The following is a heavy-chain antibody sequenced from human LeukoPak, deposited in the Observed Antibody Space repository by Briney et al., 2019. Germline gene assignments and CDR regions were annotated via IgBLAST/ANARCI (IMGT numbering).Heavy chain of an antibody. Sequence: GGSLRLSCAASGFTVSTNCMTWVRQAPGKGLEWVSTIYSGGTTYYTDSVMGRFTISRHNSRNTLYLQMNSLRAEDTAVYYCAKGADAIAVAGSASALFDYWGQGALVTVSS. V-gene: IGHV3-53*01. CDR1: GFTVSTNC. CDR3: AKGADAIAVAGSASALFDY. CDR2: IYSGGTT. J-gene: IGHJ4*02. D-gene: IGHD6-19*01.